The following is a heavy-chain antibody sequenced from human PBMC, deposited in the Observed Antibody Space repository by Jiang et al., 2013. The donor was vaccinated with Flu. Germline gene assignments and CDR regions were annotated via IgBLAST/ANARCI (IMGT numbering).Heavy chain of an antibody. CDR2: TYYRSKWYN. CDR3: AREFRHNWNPNDDAFDI. J-gene: IGHJ3*02. Sequence: QTLSLTCAISGDSVSSNSAAWNWIRQSPSRGLEWLGRTYYRSKWYNDYAVSVKSRITINPDTSKNQFSLQLNSVTPEDTAVYYCAREFRHNWNPNDDAFDIWGQGTMVTVSS. CDR1: GDSVSSNSAA. V-gene: IGHV6-1*01. D-gene: IGHD1-20*01.